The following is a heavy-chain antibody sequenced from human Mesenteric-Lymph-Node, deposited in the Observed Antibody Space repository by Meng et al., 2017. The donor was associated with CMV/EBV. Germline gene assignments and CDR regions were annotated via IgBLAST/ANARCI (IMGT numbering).Heavy chain of an antibody. CDR3: AGAPGYCSGANCYYHYGMDI. J-gene: IGHJ6*02. D-gene: IGHD2-15*01. CDR2: ISSSSRTI. V-gene: IGHV3-48*03. Sequence: GGSLRLSCAASGFTLSSYEMNWVRQAPGKGLEWVSYISSSSRTIYYVDSVKGRFTISRDNAKNSLYLQMNSLRAEDTAVYYCAGAPGYCSGANCYYHYGMDIWGHGATVTVSS. CDR1: GFTLSSYE.